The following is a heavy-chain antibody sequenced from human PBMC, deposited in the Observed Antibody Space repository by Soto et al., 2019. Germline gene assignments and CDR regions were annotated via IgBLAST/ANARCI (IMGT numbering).Heavy chain of an antibody. CDR3: ASTAAGRLYYYGMDV. Sequence: GESLKISCKGSGYSFTSYWISWVRQMPGKGLEWMGRIDPSDSYTNYSPSFQGHVTISADKSISTAYLQWSSLKASDTAMYYCASTAAGRLYYYGMDVWGQGTTVTVSS. D-gene: IGHD6-13*01. V-gene: IGHV5-10-1*01. CDR2: IDPSDSYT. J-gene: IGHJ6*02. CDR1: GYSFTSYW.